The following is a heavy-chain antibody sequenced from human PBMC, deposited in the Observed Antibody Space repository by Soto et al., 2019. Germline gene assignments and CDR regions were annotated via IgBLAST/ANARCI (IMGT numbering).Heavy chain of an antibody. CDR3: AATYYDFWSGYKILYYFDF. Sequence: QVHLQQWGAGLLKPSETLSLTCAVYGGSFIGYYWSWIRQPPGKGLEWIGEINHSGSTNYNPSLKRRVPISVDTSKSQFSLKLSSVTAADTAVYYCAATYYDFWSGYKILYYFDFWGQGTLVTVSS. CDR2: INHSGST. D-gene: IGHD3-3*01. V-gene: IGHV4-34*01. J-gene: IGHJ4*02. CDR1: GGSFIGYY.